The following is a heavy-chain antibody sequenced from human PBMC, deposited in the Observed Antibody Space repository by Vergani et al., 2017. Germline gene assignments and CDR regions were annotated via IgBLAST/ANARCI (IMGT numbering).Heavy chain of an antibody. D-gene: IGHD5-12*01. CDR2: IRSEIDGGTT. CDR3: ASRVWLRFPYYDY. J-gene: IGHJ4*02. CDR1: GFTFKSGW. V-gene: IGHV3-15*01. Sequence: EVQLVASGGGLVKPGGSLRLSCEGSGFTFKSGWMNWVRQTPGKGLEWVGRIRSEIDGGTTDYAAPVKGRFTVSRDDSRNTLYLQMNNVKTEDAAMYYCASRVWLRFPYYDYWGQGTLVTVSS.